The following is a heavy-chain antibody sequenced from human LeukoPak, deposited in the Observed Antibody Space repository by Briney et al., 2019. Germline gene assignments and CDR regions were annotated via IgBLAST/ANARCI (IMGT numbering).Heavy chain of an antibody. CDR2: INQDGSEK. J-gene: IGHJ1*01. CDR3: ARVAKYYYGSETYYFFEH. Sequence: GGSLRLSCAASGFTFTTYWMTWVRQAPGKGLEWVANINQDGSEKYFVDSVKGRFTISRDNAKNSLYLQMNSLRVEDTAVYYCARVAKYYYGSETYYFFEHWGQGTLVTVSS. CDR1: GFTFTTYW. V-gene: IGHV3-7*01. D-gene: IGHD3-10*01.